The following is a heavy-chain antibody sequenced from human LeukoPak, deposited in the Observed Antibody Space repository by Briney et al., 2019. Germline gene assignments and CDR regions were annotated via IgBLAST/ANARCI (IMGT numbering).Heavy chain of an antibody. CDR3: ARHPGGYCSSTSCLGGDYYYYGMDV. Sequence: GESLKISCKGSGYSFTSYWIGWVRQMPRKGLEWMGIIYPGDSVTRYSPSFQGQVTISADKSISTAYLQWSSLKASDTAMYYCARHPGGYCSSTSCLGGDYYYYGMDVWGQGTTVTVSS. V-gene: IGHV5-51*01. CDR2: IYPGDSVT. J-gene: IGHJ6*02. D-gene: IGHD2-2*01. CDR1: GYSFTSYW.